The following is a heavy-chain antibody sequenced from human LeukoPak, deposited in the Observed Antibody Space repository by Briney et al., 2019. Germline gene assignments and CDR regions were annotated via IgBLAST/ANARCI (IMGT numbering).Heavy chain of an antibody. Sequence: PGRSLRLSCAASGFTFDDYAMHWVRQAPGKGLEWVSGISWNSGSIGYADSVKGRFTISRDNAKNSLYLQMNSLRAEDTALYYCAKARGYSYGYSAFDYWGQGTLVTVSS. J-gene: IGHJ4*02. CDR1: GFTFDDYA. CDR3: AKARGYSYGYSAFDY. D-gene: IGHD5-18*01. CDR2: ISWNSGSI. V-gene: IGHV3-9*01.